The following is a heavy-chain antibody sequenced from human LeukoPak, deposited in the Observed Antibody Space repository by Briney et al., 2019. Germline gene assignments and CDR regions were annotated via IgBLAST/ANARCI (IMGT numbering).Heavy chain of an antibody. CDR3: ARGKGGIDAFDI. J-gene: IGHJ3*02. Sequence: SETLSLTCTVSGGSISSYYWSWIRQPPGKGLEWIGYIYYSGSTNYNPSLKSRVTISVDTSKNQFSLKLSSVTAADTAVYYCARGKGGIDAFDIWGQGTMVTVSS. CDR1: GGSISSYY. CDR2: IYYSGST. V-gene: IGHV4-59*01. D-gene: IGHD2-15*01.